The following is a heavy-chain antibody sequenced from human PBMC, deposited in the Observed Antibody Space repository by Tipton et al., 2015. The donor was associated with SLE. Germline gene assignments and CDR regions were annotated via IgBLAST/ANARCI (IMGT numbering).Heavy chain of an antibody. Sequence: GLVKPSETLSLTCTVSGGSFSSSTFYWGWIRQPPGKGLEWIGSFYYGKSTFYNPSLKSRVTISEDTSTKRLSLKLSSVTAADTAVYYCARQADFSHSSGFWFDPCGQGTLVTVSS. J-gene: IGHJ5*02. D-gene: IGHD3-3*01. CDR3: ARQADFSHSSGFWFDP. V-gene: IGHV4-39*07. CDR2: FYYGKST. CDR1: GGSFSSSTFY.